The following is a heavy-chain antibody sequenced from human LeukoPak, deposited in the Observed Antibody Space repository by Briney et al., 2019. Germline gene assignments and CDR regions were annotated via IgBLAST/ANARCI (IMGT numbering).Heavy chain of an antibody. V-gene: IGHV5-51*01. CDR1: GYSFTSYW. J-gene: IGHJ4*02. Sequence: GESLQISCKGSGYSFTSYWIGWVRQMPGKGLEWMGIIYPGDSDTRYSPSFQGQVTISADKSISTAYLQWSSLKASDTAMYYCARLSHPYCYGGNEYYFDYWGQGTLVTVSS. CDR2: IYPGDSDT. D-gene: IGHD4-23*01. CDR3: ARLSHPYCYGGNEYYFDY.